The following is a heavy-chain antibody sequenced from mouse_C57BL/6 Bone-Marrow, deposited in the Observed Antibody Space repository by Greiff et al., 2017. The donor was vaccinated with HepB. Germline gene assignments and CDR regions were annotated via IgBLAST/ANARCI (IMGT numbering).Heavy chain of an antibody. CDR1: GYTFTDYE. CDR2: IDPETGGT. V-gene: IGHV1-15*01. CDR3: TGRAPYGNFHY. Sequence: VQLQQSGAELVRPGASVTLSCKASGYTFTDYEMHWVKQTPVHGLEWIGAIDPETGGTAYNQKFKGKAILTADKSSSTAYMELRSLTSEDSAVYYCTGRAPYGNFHYWGQGTTLTVSS. D-gene: IGHD2-10*02. J-gene: IGHJ2*01.